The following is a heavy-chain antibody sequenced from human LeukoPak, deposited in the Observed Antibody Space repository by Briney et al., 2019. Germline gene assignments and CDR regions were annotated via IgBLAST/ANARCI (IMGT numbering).Heavy chain of an antibody. V-gene: IGHV4-59*01. D-gene: IGHD5-18*01. CDR2: IYYSGTT. CDR1: GGSISSYY. J-gene: IGHJ3*02. Sequence: PSETLSLTCTVSGGSISSYYWSWIRQPPGKGLEWIGYIYYSGTTNYNPSLKSRVTISVDTSKNQFSLKLSSVTAADTAVYYCARDLGVMVRAFGIWGQGTMVTVSS. CDR3: ARDLGVMVRAFGI.